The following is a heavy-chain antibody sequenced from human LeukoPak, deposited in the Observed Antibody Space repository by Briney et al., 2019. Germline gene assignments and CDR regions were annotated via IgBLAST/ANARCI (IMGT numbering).Heavy chain of an antibody. D-gene: IGHD3-22*01. V-gene: IGHV3-21*01. CDR2: ISSGSGYI. CDR1: GFTFSAYS. Sequence: GGSLRLSCAASGFTFSAYSMNWVRQAPGKGLEWVSSISSGSGYIYYAQSVKGRFTISRDNAKNSMYLQMNSLGAEDTAVYYCASYDSSGYYSGAFDIWGQGTMVTVSS. CDR3: ASYDSSGYYSGAFDI. J-gene: IGHJ3*02.